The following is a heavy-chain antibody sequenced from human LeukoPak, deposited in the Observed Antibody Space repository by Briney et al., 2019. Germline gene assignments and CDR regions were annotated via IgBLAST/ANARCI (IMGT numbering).Heavy chain of an antibody. J-gene: IGHJ6*02. V-gene: IGHV3-30*04. CDR1: GFTFSSYA. Sequence: GGSLRLSCAASGFTFSSYAMHWVRQAPGKGLEWVAVISYDGSNKYYADSVKGRFTIPRDNSKNTLYLQMNSLRAEDTAVYYCARDPEPYYYDSSGYYYYGMDVWGQGTTVTVSS. CDR2: ISYDGSNK. D-gene: IGHD3-22*01. CDR3: ARDPEPYYYDSSGYYYYGMDV.